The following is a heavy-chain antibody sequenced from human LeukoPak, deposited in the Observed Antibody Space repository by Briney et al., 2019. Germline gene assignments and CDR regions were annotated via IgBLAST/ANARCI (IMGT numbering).Heavy chain of an antibody. Sequence: PSETLSLTCTVSGGSISSGDYYWSCIRQPPGKGLEWIGYIYYSGSTYYNPSLKSRVTISVDTSKNQFSLKLSSVTAADTAVYYCARARARADAFDIWGQGTMVTVSS. J-gene: IGHJ3*02. V-gene: IGHV4-30-4*08. CDR3: ARARARADAFDI. CDR1: GGSISSGDYY. CDR2: IYYSGST. D-gene: IGHD1-26*01.